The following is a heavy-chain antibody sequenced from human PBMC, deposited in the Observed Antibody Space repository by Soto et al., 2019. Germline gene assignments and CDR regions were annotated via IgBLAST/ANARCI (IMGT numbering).Heavy chain of an antibody. CDR3: ARDIGDYGDYDIYYYYYGMDV. D-gene: IGHD4-17*01. J-gene: IGHJ6*02. V-gene: IGHV1-46*01. Sequence: QVQLVQSGAEVKKPGASVKVSCKASRYTFTSYYMDWVRQAPGQGLEWMGIINPSGCSTSYAQKFQGRVTMTRDTSTSTVYMELSSLRSEDTAVYYCARDIGDYGDYDIYYYYYGMDVWGQGTTVTVSS. CDR2: INPSGCST. CDR1: RYTFTSYY.